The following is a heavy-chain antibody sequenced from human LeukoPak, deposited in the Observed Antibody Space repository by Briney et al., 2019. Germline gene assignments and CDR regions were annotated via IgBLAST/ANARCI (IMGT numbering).Heavy chain of an antibody. CDR1: GVSISNYY. CDR2: HYYSGST. J-gene: IGHJ4*02. Sequence: SETPSLICTVSGVSISNYYWSWIRQPPGEELEWSGYHYYSGSTNYNPSFKSRVTMSEDTYKDQFSLKLNTMTAADTAVYFCARGRYGDYGFDHWGQGTLVTVSS. D-gene: IGHD4-17*01. V-gene: IGHV4-59*01. CDR3: ARGRYGDYGFDH.